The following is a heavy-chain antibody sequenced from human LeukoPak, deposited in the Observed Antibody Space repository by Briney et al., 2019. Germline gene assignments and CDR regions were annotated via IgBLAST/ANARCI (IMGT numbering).Heavy chain of an antibody. CDR1: GFTFSSYA. D-gene: IGHD2-15*01. CDR2: ISYDGSSK. J-gene: IGHJ4*02. V-gene: IGHV3-30-3*01. CDR3: ARDWVVVAATTVGY. Sequence: GGSLRLSCAASGFTFSSYAMHWVRQAPGKGLEWVAVISYDGSSKYYADSVKGRFTISRDNSKNTLYLQMNSLRAEDTAVYYCARDWVVVAATTVGYWGQGTLVTVSS.